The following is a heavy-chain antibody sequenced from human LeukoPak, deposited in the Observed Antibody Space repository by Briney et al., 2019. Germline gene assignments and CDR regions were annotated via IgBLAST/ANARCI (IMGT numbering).Heavy chain of an antibody. CDR1: GFTFSSYA. V-gene: IGHV3-30-3*01. Sequence: GGSLRLPCAASGFTFSSYAMHWVRQAPGKGLEWVAVISYDGSNKYYADSVKGRFTISRDDAKNSLYLQMNSLRDEDTAVYYCARASMVMSDYWGQGTLVTVSS. CDR2: ISYDGSNK. D-gene: IGHD5-18*01. J-gene: IGHJ4*02. CDR3: ARASMVMSDY.